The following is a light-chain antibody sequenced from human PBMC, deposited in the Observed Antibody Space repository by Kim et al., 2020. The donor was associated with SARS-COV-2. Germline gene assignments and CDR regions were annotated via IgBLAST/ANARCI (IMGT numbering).Light chain of an antibody. CDR2: DNI. CDR1: SSHIGTNY. J-gene: IGLJ2*01. Sequence: GRKVTISCSGGSSHIGTNYVSWYQLLPGPAPNLLIYDNIKPPSVIPARFSGSKSGTSATLGITGLQTGDEADYYCGTWDSRLSAVVFGGGPQLTVL. CDR3: GTWDSRLSAVV. V-gene: IGLV1-51*01.